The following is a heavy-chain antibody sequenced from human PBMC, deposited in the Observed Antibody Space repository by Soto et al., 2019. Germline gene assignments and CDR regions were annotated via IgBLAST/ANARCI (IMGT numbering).Heavy chain of an antibody. D-gene: IGHD2-15*01. CDR1: GGSISSGGYY. Sequence: QVQLQESGPGLVKPSQTLSLTCTVSGGSISSGGYYWSRNRQHPGKGLEWIGYIYYSGSTYYNPSLKSRVTMSVDTSKNQFSLKLSSVTAADTAVYYCARFDKLGYCSGGSCYSLDYWGQGTLVTVSS. J-gene: IGHJ4*02. V-gene: IGHV4-31*03. CDR3: ARFDKLGYCSGGSCYSLDY. CDR2: IYYSGST.